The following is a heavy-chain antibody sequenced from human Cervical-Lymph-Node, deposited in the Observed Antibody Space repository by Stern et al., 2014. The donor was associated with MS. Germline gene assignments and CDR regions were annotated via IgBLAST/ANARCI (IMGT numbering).Heavy chain of an antibody. J-gene: IGHJ4*02. CDR1: GGTFSSYA. CDR2: IIPIFGTA. D-gene: IGHD3-16*01. CDR3: ARDSRHYDASYYFDS. V-gene: IGHV1-69*01. Sequence: QEQLVQSVAEVQKPGSSVKVSCKASGGTFSSYAINWVRQAPGQGPEWIGGIIPIFGTANYAQKFQGRVTITADESTSTAYMELSSLRSEDTAVYYCARDSRHYDASYYFDSWGQGTLVTVSS.